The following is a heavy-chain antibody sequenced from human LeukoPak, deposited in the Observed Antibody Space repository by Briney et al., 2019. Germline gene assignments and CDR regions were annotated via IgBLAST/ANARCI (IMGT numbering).Heavy chain of an antibody. Sequence: GESLRLSCAASGFTFSSYAMNWVRQAPGKGLEWVSVISGSGGSTDYVDAVKGRFTISRDNYKNTLSLQMNSLRVEDTAVYYCAKDMHYSSSWYPFDYWGQGTLVTVSS. CDR2: ISGSGGST. D-gene: IGHD6-13*01. CDR1: GFTFSSYA. CDR3: AKDMHYSSSWYPFDY. J-gene: IGHJ4*02. V-gene: IGHV3-23*01.